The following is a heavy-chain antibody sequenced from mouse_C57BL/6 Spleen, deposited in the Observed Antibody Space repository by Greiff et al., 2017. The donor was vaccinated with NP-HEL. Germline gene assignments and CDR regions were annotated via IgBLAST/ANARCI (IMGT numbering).Heavy chain of an antibody. V-gene: IGHV1-64*01. CDR3: ARWWLLRGVFDY. Sequence: QVQLQQSGAELVKPGASVKLSCKASGYTFTSYWMHWVKQRPGQGLEWIGMIHPNSGSTNYNEKFKSKATLTVDKSSSTAYMQLSSLTSEDSAVYYCARWWLLRGVFDYWGQGTTLTVSS. J-gene: IGHJ2*01. D-gene: IGHD2-3*01. CDR2: IHPNSGST. CDR1: GYTFTSYW.